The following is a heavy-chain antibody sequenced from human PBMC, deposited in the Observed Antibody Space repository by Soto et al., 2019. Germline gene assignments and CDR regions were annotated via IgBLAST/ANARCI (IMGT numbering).Heavy chain of an antibody. V-gene: IGHV1-69*13. D-gene: IGHD4-17*01. J-gene: IGHJ4*02. CDR3: ARAYGDYVGLFDY. CDR2: IIPIFGTA. Sequence: SVKVSCKASGGTFRSYAISWVRLAPGQGLEWMGGIIPIFGTANYAQKFQGRVTITADESTSTAYMELSSLRSEDTAVYYCARAYGDYVGLFDYWGQGTLVTVSS. CDR1: GGTFRSYA.